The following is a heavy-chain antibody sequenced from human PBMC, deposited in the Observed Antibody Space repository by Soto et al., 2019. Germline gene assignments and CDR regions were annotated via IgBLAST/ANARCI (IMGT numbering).Heavy chain of an antibody. CDR3: ARDGSRYDFWSGPYYFDY. V-gene: IGHV4-59*01. CDR2: IYYSGST. D-gene: IGHD3-3*01. CDR1: GGSISTYY. Sequence: QVQLQESGPGLVKPSETLSLTCTVSGGSISTYYWSWIRQPPGKGLEWIGYIYYSGSTNYNPSLTSRVTISVDTSKNQFSLQLSSVSAADTAVYYCARDGSRYDFWSGPYYFDYWGQGTLVTVSS. J-gene: IGHJ4*02.